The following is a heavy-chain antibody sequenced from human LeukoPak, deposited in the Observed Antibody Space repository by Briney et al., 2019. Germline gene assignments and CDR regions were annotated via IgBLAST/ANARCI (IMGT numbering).Heavy chain of an antibody. J-gene: IGHJ4*02. V-gene: IGHV6-1*01. Sequence: SQTLSLTCAISGDSFSSNSDTWDWIRQSPSRGLEWLGRTYYRSKWYYDYAVSVKSRITINPDTSKNQFSLRLNSVTPEDTAVYYCARGWFWAYDYWGQGTLVPVSS. CDR1: GDSFSSNSDT. CDR2: TYYRSKWYY. CDR3: ARGWFWAYDY. D-gene: IGHD2-15*01.